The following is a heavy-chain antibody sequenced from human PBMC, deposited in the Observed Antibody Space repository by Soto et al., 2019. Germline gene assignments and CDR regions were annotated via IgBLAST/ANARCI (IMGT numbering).Heavy chain of an antibody. CDR1: GASIRSGGYY. V-gene: IGHV4-31*03. Sequence: SETLSLTCSVSGASIRSGGYYWSWLRQSPGKGLEWIGHIYYSGSTFYSPSLKSRLTISLDTSKNQFSLDLRSVTAVDTAMYYCARIEMASIKWGRGTLVTVSS. CDR2: IYYSGST. J-gene: IGHJ4*02. CDR3: ARIEMASIK.